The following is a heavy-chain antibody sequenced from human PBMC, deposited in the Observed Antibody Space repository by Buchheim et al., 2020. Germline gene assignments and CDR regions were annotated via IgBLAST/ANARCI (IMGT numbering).Heavy chain of an antibody. Sequence: EVQLVESGGGLVQPGGSLRLSCVASGFSFNKSPMGWVRQTLGEGLEWVSSISSSGADTYYTGSVKGRFTVSRDNSKTTLFLQMNSLRADDTAVYYCAKGPDRGAMDVWGQGTT. D-gene: IGHD2-2*01. CDR3: AKGPDRGAMDV. CDR2: ISSSGADT. J-gene: IGHJ6*02. CDR1: GFSFNKSP. V-gene: IGHV3-23*04.